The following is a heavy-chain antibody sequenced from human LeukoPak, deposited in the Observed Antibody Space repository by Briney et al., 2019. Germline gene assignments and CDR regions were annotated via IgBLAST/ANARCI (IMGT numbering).Heavy chain of an antibody. Sequence: PGGSLRLSCAASGFTLDDYGVSRVRQAPGKGLEWVAFIRYDGSNKYYAGSVKGRFTISRDNSKNTLYLQMNSLRAEDTAVYYCAKGSPTMVRGDPFDYWGQGTLVTVSS. CDR2: IRYDGSNK. V-gene: IGHV3-30*02. J-gene: IGHJ4*02. D-gene: IGHD3-10*01. CDR3: AKGSPTMVRGDPFDY. CDR1: GFTLDDYG.